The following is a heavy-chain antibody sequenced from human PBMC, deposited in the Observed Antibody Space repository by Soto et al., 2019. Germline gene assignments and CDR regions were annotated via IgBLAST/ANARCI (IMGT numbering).Heavy chain of an antibody. D-gene: IGHD3-10*01. CDR2: IKQDGSEK. J-gene: IGHJ4*02. Sequence: EVQLVESGGGLVQPGGSLRLSCAASGFTFSSYWMTWVRQAPGKGLEWVANIKQDGSEKYYVDSVKGRFTISRDNAKNSLYLQMNGLRAEDTAVYYCARGSDYGSEWDYWGQGTLVTVSS. V-gene: IGHV3-7*01. CDR1: GFTFSSYW. CDR3: ARGSDYGSEWDY.